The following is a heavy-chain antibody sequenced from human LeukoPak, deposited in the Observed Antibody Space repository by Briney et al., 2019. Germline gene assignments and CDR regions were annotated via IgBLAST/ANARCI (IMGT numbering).Heavy chain of an antibody. J-gene: IGHJ4*02. CDR2: IYPSGGRT. CDR1: GYTFTSYN. CDR3: ARDGPGIDY. V-gene: IGHV1-46*01. D-gene: IGHD3-10*01. Sequence: ASVKVSCKASGYTFTSYNMHWVRQAPGQGLEWMGIIYPSGGRTNYAQKFQGRVTMTRDTSTGTVYMDLSSLRSEDTAVYYCARDGPGIDYWGQGTLVTVSS.